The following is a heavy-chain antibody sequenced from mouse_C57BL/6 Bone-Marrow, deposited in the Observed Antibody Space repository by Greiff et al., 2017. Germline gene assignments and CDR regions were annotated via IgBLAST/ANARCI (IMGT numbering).Heavy chain of an antibody. CDR1: GFTFSSYA. CDR3: AREEEVPYY. CDR2: ISDGGSYT. D-gene: IGHD2-14*01. J-gene: IGHJ4*01. Sequence: EVKLMESGGGLVKPGGSLKLSCAASGFTFSSYAMSWVRQTPEKRLEWVATISDGGSYTYYPDNVKGRFTISRDNAKNNLYLQMSHLKSEDTAMYYCAREEEVPYYRGQGTSVTVSS. V-gene: IGHV5-4*01.